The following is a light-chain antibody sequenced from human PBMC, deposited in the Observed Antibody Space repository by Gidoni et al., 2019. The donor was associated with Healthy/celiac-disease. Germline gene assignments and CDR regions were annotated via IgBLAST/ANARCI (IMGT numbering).Light chain of an antibody. Sequence: EIVLTQSPGTLSLSPGERATLYCRASQRVSSSYLAWYQQKPGQAPRLLIYGASSRATGIPDRFSGSGSGTDFTLTISRLEPEDFAVYYCQQYGSSPSYTFGQGTKLEIK. CDR2: GAS. V-gene: IGKV3-20*01. J-gene: IGKJ2*01. CDR3: QQYGSSPSYT. CDR1: QRVSSSY.